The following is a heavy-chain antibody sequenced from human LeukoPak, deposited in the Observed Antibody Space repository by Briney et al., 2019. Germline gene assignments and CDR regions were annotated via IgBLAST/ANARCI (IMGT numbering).Heavy chain of an antibody. CDR3: ARVTAAGLPTFLGAFDI. D-gene: IGHD6-13*01. V-gene: IGHV1-69*13. CDR2: IIPIFGTA. J-gene: IGHJ3*02. CDR1: GGTFSSYA. Sequence: SVKVSCKASGGTFSSYAISWVRQAPGQGLEWMGGIIPIFGTANYAQKFQGRVTITADESTSTAYMELSSLRSEDTAVYYCARVTAAGLPTFLGAFDIWGQGTMVTVSS.